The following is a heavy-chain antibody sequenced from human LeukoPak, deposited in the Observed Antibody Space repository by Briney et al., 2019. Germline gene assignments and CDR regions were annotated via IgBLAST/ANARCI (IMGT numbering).Heavy chain of an antibody. CDR1: GGSINTYY. J-gene: IGHJ4*02. D-gene: IGHD6-19*01. CDR2: IFYSGST. V-gene: IGHV4-59*12. Sequence: SETLSLTCAVSGGSINTYYWSWIRQPPGKGLEWIWNIFYSGSTNYNPSLKSRVTISVDTSKNQFSLKLSSVTAADTAVYYCARVRHWGTRYSSGWYDYWGQGTLVTVSS. CDR3: ARVRHWGTRYSSGWYDY.